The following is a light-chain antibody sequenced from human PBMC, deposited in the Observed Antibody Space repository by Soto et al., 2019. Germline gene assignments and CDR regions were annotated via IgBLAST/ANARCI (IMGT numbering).Light chain of an antibody. CDR2: XXX. CDR1: XIGSRS. CDR3: QVWDSSSDHLAV. J-gene: IGLJ7*01. Sequence: SSELXXXXXXXXAPXXTXXXTXXGNXIGSRSVHWYQQKPGQAPVLVXXXXXXRPSGIPERFSGSNSGNTATLTISRVDAGDEADYYCQVWDSSSDHLAVFGGGTQLTVL. V-gene: IGLV3-21*02.